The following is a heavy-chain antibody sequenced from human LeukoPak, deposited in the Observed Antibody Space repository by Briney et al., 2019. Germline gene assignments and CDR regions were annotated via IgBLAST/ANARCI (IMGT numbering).Heavy chain of an antibody. CDR1: GGSFSGYY. CDR3: AYQRNYYDSSGYYSVLVDY. J-gene: IGHJ4*02. Sequence: PSETLSLTCAVYGGSFSGYYWSWIRQPPGKGLEWIGEINHSGSTNYNPSLKSRVTISVDTSKNQFSLKLSSVTAADTAVYYCAYQRNYYDSSGYYSVLVDYWGQGTLVTVPS. V-gene: IGHV4-34*01. CDR2: INHSGST. D-gene: IGHD3-22*01.